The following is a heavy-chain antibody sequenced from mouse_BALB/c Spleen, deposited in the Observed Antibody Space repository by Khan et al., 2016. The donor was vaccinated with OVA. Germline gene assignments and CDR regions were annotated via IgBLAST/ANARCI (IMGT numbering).Heavy chain of an antibody. CDR1: GYTFTTYT. V-gene: IGHV1-4*01. J-gene: IGHJ3*01. Sequence: QVQLKQSGAELARPGASVKMSCKASGYTFTTYTIHWVKQGPGQGLEWIGYIIPTNDYANYNQKFKDRAPLNADKSSNPAYMQMSSLTSEDSALYYCAREGAYYRSDGWFAYWGQGTLVTVSA. CDR3: AREGAYYRSDGWFAY. D-gene: IGHD2-14*01. CDR2: IIPTNDYA.